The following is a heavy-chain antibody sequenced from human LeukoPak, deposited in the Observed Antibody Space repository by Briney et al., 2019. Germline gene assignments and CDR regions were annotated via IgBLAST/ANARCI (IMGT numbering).Heavy chain of an antibody. CDR1: GGTFSSYA. CDR2: IIPIFGIA. D-gene: IGHD3-10*01. Sequence: SVEVSCKASGGTFSSYAISWVRQAPGQGLEWMGRIIPIFGIANYAQKFQGRVTITADKSTSTAYMELSSLRSEDTAVYYCARLWFGESTFDYWGQGTLVTVSS. J-gene: IGHJ4*02. CDR3: ARLWFGESTFDY. V-gene: IGHV1-69*04.